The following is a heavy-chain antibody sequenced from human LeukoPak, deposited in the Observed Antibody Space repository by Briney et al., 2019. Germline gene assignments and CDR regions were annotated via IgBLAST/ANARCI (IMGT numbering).Heavy chain of an antibody. J-gene: IGHJ6*02. V-gene: IGHV1-18*01. D-gene: IGHD3-10*01. CDR2: ISAYNGNT. CDR1: GYTFTSYG. Sequence: GASVKVSCKASGYTFTSYGISWVRQAPGQGLEWMGWISAYNGNTNYAQKLQGRVTMTTDTSTSTAYMELRSLRSDDTAVYYCARDVTILWCGQTYYYYGMDVWGQGTTVTVSS. CDR3: ARDVTILWCGQTYYYYGMDV.